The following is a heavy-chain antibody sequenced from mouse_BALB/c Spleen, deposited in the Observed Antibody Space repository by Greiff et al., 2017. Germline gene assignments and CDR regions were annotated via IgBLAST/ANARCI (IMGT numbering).Heavy chain of an antibody. J-gene: IGHJ2*01. D-gene: IGHD1-2*01. Sequence: EVMLVESGGGLVKPGGSLKLSCAASGFTFSSYAMSWVRQTPEKRLEWVASISSGGSTYYPDSVKGRFTISRDNARNILYLQMSSLRSEDTAMYYCARGRDGYEYFDYWGQGTTLTVSS. CDR3: ARGRDGYEYFDY. CDR2: ISSGGST. CDR1: GFTFSSYA. V-gene: IGHV5-6-5*01.